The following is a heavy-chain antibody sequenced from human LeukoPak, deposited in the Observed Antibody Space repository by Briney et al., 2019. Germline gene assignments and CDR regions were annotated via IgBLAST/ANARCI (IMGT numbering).Heavy chain of an antibody. J-gene: IGHJ4*02. Sequence: GGSLRLSCSASGFTFSSYAMHWVRQAPGQGLEYVSAISSSGGSTYYADSVKGRFTISRDNSKNTLYLQMSRLRAEDTAVYYCVKGGVEQKLVHYFGYWGQGTLVTVAS. D-gene: IGHD6-13*01. CDR3: VKGGVEQKLVHYFGY. V-gene: IGHV3-64D*09. CDR1: GFTFSSYA. CDR2: ISSSGGST.